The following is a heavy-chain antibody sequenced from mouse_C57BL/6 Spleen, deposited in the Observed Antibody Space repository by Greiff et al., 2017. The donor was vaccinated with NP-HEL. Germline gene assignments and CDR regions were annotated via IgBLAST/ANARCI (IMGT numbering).Heavy chain of an antibody. V-gene: IGHV5-9*01. CDR1: GFTFSSYT. Sequence: EVKVVESGGGLVKPGGSLKLSCAASGFTFSSYTMSWVRQTPEKRLEWVATISGGGGNTYYPDSVKGRFTISRDNAKNTLYLQMSSLRSEDTALYYCARRDYGNYGYFDVWGTGTTVTVSS. CDR2: ISGGGGNT. D-gene: IGHD2-1*01. J-gene: IGHJ1*03. CDR3: ARRDYGNYGYFDV.